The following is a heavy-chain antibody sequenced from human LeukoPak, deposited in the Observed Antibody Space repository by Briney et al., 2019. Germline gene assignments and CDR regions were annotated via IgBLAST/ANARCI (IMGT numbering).Heavy chain of an antibody. CDR1: GFTFSSYS. D-gene: IGHD1-26*01. CDR3: ARIFGGSYLPFYYYYYYMDV. Sequence: GGSLRLSCAASGFTFSSYSMNWVRQAPGKGLEWVSSISSSSSYTYYADSVKGRFTISRDNAKNSLYLQMNSLRAEDTAVYYCARIFGGSYLPFYYYYYYMDVWGKGTTVTISS. CDR2: ISSSSSYT. J-gene: IGHJ6*03. V-gene: IGHV3-21*01.